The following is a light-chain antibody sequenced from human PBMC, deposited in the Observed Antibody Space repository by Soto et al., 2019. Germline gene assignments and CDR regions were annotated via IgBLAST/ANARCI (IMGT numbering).Light chain of an antibody. CDR1: QSVNSN. CDR3: QQYNAWPLT. CDR2: VAS. J-gene: IGKJ4*01. Sequence: EIVMTQSPATLSVSPGERVTLSCRASQSVNSNLAWYQQKPGQTPKLLIYVASTRATGIPARFSGSGSGTEFTLTISSLQSEAFAIYYCQQYNAWPLTFGGGTKVEFK. V-gene: IGKV3-15*01.